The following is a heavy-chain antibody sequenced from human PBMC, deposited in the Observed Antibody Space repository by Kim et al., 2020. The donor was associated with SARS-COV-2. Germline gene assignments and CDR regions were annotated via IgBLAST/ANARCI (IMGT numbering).Heavy chain of an antibody. V-gene: IGHV3-23*01. J-gene: IGHJ4*02. CDR1: GFTFTTYA. Sequence: GGSLRLSCVASGFTFTTYAINWVRRAPGKGLEWVSGTSGGGGGTYYADSVKGRFTISRDSSKNTLYLQMNSLRVEDTAVYYCEKELSVTRQTIGGDFFDFRGQGALVTVPS. CDR2: TSGGGGGT. D-gene: IGHD4-17*01. CDR3: EKELSVTRQTIGGDFFDF.